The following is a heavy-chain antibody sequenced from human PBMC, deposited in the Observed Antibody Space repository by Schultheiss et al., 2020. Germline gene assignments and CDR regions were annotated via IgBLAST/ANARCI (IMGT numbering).Heavy chain of an antibody. CDR1: GGSISSSNW. D-gene: IGHD3-22*01. CDR2: INHSGST. CDR3: ARTQDSSGYWFDY. V-gene: IGHV4-4*02. Sequence: SETLSLTCAVSGGSISSSNWWSWVRQPPGKGLEWIGEINHSGSTNYNPSLKSRVTISVNTSKNQFSLKLSSVTAADTAIYYCARTQDSSGYWFDYWGQGTLVTVAS. J-gene: IGHJ4*02.